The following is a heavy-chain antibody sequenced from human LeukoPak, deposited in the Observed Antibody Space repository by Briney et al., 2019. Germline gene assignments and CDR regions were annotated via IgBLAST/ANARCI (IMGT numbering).Heavy chain of an antibody. J-gene: IGHJ4*02. D-gene: IGHD4-11*01. CDR3: ARDLWDYSNGRGGDY. V-gene: IGHV1-2*02. CDR2: INPNSGGT. Sequence: GASVKVSCKASGYTFTGYYMHWVRQAPGQGLEWMGWINPNSGGTNYAQKFQGRVTMTRDTSISTAYMELSRLRSDDTAVYYCARDLWDYSNGRGGDYWGQGTLVTVSS. CDR1: GYTFTGYY.